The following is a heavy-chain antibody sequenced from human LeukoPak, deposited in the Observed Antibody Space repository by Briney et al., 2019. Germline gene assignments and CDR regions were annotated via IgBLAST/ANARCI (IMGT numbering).Heavy chain of an antibody. CDR2: IYYSGST. D-gene: IGHD2-2*01. Sequence: SETLSLTCTVSGGSISSNSYYWGWIRQPPGKGLEWIGNIYYSGSTYYNPSLKSRVTISVDTSKNQFSLKLSSVTAADTAVYYCARFPPLIVVPAVRGAFDIWGQGTMVTVSS. J-gene: IGHJ3*02. CDR1: GGSISSNSYY. CDR3: ARFPPLIVVPAVRGAFDI. V-gene: IGHV4-39*01.